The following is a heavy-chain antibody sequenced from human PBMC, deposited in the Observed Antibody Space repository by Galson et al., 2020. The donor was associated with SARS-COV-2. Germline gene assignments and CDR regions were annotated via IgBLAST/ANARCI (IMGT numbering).Heavy chain of an antibody. CDR1: GFTFSSYA. CDR2: ISYDGSNK. J-gene: IGHJ4*02. Sequence: GESLKISCAASGFTFSSYAMHWVRQAPGKGLEWVAVISYDGSNKYYADSVKGRFTISRDNSKNTLYLQMNSLRAEDTAVYYCARDLEEWELLWIDYWGQGTLVTVSS. CDR3: ARDLEEWELLWIDY. D-gene: IGHD1-26*01. V-gene: IGHV3-30*04.